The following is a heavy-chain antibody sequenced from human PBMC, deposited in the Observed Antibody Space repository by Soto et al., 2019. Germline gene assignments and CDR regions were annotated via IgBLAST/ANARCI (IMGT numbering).Heavy chain of an antibody. CDR2: VSPFNGNT. D-gene: IGHD3-22*01. Sequence: ASVKVSCKSSGYPFTHYGITWVRQAPGQGLEWMGWVSPFNGNTNYGQTLQGRVTLTTDTSTSTVYMELRSLRSDDTAVYYCARDQSFDRSYYYGIYFCGQRTTVTVSS. CDR1: GYPFTHYG. CDR3: ARDQSFDRSYYYGIYF. V-gene: IGHV1-18*01. J-gene: IGHJ6*02.